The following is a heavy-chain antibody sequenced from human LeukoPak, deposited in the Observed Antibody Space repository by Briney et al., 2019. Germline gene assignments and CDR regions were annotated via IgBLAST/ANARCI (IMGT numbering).Heavy chain of an antibody. J-gene: IGHJ3*02. Sequence: PSETLSLTCAVYGGSFSGYYWSWIRQPPGKGLEWIGEINHSGSTNYNPSLKSRVTISVDTSKNQFSLKLSSVTAADTAVYYCARGRPDYCSSTSCYRWWFYSDAFDIWGQGAMVTVSS. CDR3: ARGRPDYCSSTSCYRWWFYSDAFDI. D-gene: IGHD2-2*01. V-gene: IGHV4-34*01. CDR2: INHSGST. CDR1: GGSFSGYY.